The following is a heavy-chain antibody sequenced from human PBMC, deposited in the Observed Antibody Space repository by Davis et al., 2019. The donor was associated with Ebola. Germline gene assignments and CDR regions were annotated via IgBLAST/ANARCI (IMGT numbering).Heavy chain of an antibody. V-gene: IGHV3-33*01. Sequence: GESLKISCAASGFTFSSYGMHWVRQAPGKGLEWVAAIWYDGSNKYYADSVKGRFTISRDNSKNTLYLQMNSLRAEDTAVYYCARTYDFWSPFDPWGQGTLVTVSS. CDR1: GFTFSSYG. CDR3: ARTYDFWSPFDP. D-gene: IGHD3-3*01. J-gene: IGHJ5*02. CDR2: IWYDGSNK.